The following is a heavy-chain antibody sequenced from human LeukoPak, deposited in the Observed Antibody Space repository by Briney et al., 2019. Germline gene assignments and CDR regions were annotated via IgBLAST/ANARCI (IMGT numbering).Heavy chain of an antibody. D-gene: IGHD1-26*01. CDR1: GYTFASYG. Sequence: ASVKVSCKASGYTFASYGVSWVRQAPGQGLEWMGWISAYNGNTNYAQKLQGRVTMTTDTSTSTAYMELRSLRSDDTAVYYCAVAMWEVDAFDIWGQGTMVTVSS. CDR3: AVAMWEVDAFDI. J-gene: IGHJ3*02. CDR2: ISAYNGNT. V-gene: IGHV1-18*01.